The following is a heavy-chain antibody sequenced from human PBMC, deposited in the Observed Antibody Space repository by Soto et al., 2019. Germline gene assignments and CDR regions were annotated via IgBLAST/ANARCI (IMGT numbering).Heavy chain of an antibody. D-gene: IGHD1-20*01. CDR3: ARYKSNYYYGMDV. CDR2: IYYSGIT. J-gene: IGHJ6*02. CDR1: GGSISSYY. Sequence: SETLSLTCTVSGGSISSYYWSWIRQPPGKGLEWIGYIYYSGITNYNPSLKSRVTISVDTSKNQFSLKLSSVTAADTAVYYCARYKSNYYYGMDVWGQGTTVTRLL. V-gene: IGHV4-59*01.